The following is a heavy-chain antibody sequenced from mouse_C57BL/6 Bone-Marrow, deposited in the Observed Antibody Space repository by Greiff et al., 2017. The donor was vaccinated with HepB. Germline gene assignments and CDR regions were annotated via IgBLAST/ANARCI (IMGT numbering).Heavy chain of an antibody. CDR3: ARRLYYYGSTYAMDY. Sequence: DVMLVESGGGLVKPGGSLKLSCAASGFTFSSYTMSWVRQTPEKRLEWVATISGGGGNTYYPDSVKGRFTISRDNAKNTLYLQMSSLRSEDTALYYCARRLYYYGSTYAMDYWGQGTSVTVSS. V-gene: IGHV5-9*01. CDR2: ISGGGGNT. D-gene: IGHD1-1*01. J-gene: IGHJ4*01. CDR1: GFTFSSYT.